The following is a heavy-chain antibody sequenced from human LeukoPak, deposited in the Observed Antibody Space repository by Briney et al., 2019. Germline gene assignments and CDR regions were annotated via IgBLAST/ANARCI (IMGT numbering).Heavy chain of an antibody. CDR2: VNPNRGGT. Sequence: GASVKVSCKASGYTFTGYYMHWVRQAPGQGVEWMGRVNPNRGGTHYAQKFQGRVTMTRDTSISPAYMELSRLRSDGPAVYLFEREWKVVAATYIHYFDYWGHGTLLTISS. J-gene: IGHJ4*03. CDR3: EREWKVVAATYIHYFDY. V-gene: IGHV1-2*06. CDR1: GYTFTGYY. D-gene: IGHD2-15*01.